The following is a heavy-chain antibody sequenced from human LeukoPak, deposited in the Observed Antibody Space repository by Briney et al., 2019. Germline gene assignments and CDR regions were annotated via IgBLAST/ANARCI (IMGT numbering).Heavy chain of an antibody. CDR2: INHSGST. D-gene: IGHD3-3*01. CDR3: ARGLNDSWTGENY. V-gene: IGHV4-34*01. Sequence: SETLSLTCAVYDESLSGYYWSWIRQPPGKGLEWIGEINHSGSTNYNPSLKSRVTISLDTSKSQFSLKVRYVTAADTAVYYCARGLNDSWTGENYWGQGTLVTVSS. CDR1: DESLSGYY. J-gene: IGHJ4*02.